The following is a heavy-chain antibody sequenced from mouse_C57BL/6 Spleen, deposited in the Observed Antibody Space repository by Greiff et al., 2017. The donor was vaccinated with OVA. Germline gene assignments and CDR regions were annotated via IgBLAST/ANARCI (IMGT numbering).Heavy chain of an antibody. D-gene: IGHD2-4*01. CDR3: ARCLYDYAGGFAY. V-gene: IGHV2-2*01. Sequence: QVQLQQSGPGLVQPSQSLSITCTVSGFSLTSYGVHWVRQSPGTGLEWLGVIWSGGSTDYNAAFISRLSISKYNSKSQVFFKMNSLQADDTAIYYCARCLYDYAGGFAYWGQGTLVTVSA. CDR1: GFSLTSYG. J-gene: IGHJ3*01. CDR2: IWSGGST.